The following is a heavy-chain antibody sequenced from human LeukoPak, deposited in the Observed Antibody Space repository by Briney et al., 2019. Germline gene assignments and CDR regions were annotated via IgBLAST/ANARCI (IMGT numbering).Heavy chain of an antibody. D-gene: IGHD6-13*01. CDR2: IYSSGST. V-gene: IGHV4-4*07. J-gene: IGHJ6*03. Sequence: SETLSLTCNVSGGSISGYYWGWIRQPAGKGLEWIGRIYSSGSTDHNPSLKSRATMSVDTSKNQFSLNLSSVTAADTAVYYCARESWSTYYYYMDVWGKGTTVTVSS. CDR1: GGSISGYY. CDR3: ARESWSTYYYYMDV.